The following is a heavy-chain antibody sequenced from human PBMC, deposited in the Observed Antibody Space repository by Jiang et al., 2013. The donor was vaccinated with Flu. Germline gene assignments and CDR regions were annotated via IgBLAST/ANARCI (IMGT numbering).Heavy chain of an antibody. CDR2: IYYSGST. CDR3: ARHALYSSSHPHNWFDP. D-gene: IGHD6-6*01. CDR1: GGSISSSSYY. J-gene: IGHJ5*02. V-gene: IGHV4-39*01. Sequence: PGLVKPSETLSLTCTVSGGSISSSSYYWGWIRQPPGKGLEWIGSIYYSGSTYYNPSLKSRVTISVDTSKNQFSLKLSSVTAADTAVYYCARHALYSSSHPHNWFDPWGQGTLVTVSS.